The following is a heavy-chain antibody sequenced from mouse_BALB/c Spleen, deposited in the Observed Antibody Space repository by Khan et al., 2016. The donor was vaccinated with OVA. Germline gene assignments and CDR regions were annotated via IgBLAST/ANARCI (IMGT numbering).Heavy chain of an antibody. D-gene: IGHD1-1*01. V-gene: IGHV1S137*01. CDR1: GYTFTDYA. CDR3: ARNYYGTRNAMDY. CDR2: ISTYCDDA. Sequence: QVQLQQSGAELVRPGVSVKISCKGSGYTFTDYAMHWVKQSHTKSLEWIGGISTYCDDASYNQKFKGKATMTVDTSSSTAYLELARLTSEDSAIYYCARNYYGTRNAMDYWGQGTSVTVSS. J-gene: IGHJ4*01.